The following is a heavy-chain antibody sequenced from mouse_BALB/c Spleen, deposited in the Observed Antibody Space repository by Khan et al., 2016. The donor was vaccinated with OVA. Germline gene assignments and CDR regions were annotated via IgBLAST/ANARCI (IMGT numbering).Heavy chain of an antibody. Sequence: DLVKPGASVKLSCKASGYTFTSYWINWITQRPGQGLEWIGRIGPGSSNAYYNDMFKGTATLTVDTSSNTAYIQLSSLSSADSAVYFCARENYYGRGCYAMDYWGQGASVTVSA. CDR2: IGPGSSNA. CDR3: ARENYYGRGCYAMDY. V-gene: IGHV1S41*01. CDR1: GYTFTSYW. J-gene: IGHJ4*01. D-gene: IGHD1-1*01.